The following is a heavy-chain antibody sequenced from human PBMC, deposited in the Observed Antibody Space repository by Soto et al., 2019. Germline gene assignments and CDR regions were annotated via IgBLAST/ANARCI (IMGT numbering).Heavy chain of an antibody. CDR1: GYSITAGGYY. J-gene: IGHJ5*02. CDR2: CYSSGSI. Sequence: SETLSLICFVSGYSITAGGYYWRWIRHHPGKALEWSGSCYSSGSIIYKPSLRRRVSISGDTSSHQFSMRLTSVTAATAARYGCSRMERSGSGWFHHWGQGTLVTVSS. CDR3: SRMERSGSGWFHH. V-gene: IGHV4-39*01. D-gene: IGHD5-12*01.